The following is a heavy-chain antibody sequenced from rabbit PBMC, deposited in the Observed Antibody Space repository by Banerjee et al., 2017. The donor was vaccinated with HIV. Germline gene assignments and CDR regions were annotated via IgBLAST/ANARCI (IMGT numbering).Heavy chain of an antibody. Sequence: EESGGDLVKPEGSLTLTCKASGFDFSDNALCWFRQAPGKGPEWIGTIYTGDGTTDYASWVNGRFSISRENTQNTVSLQMNSLTAADTATYFCARDLAGVIGWNFNLWGQGTLVTVS. D-gene: IGHD4-1*01. CDR1: GFDFSDNA. CDR3: ARDLAGVIGWNFNL. J-gene: IGHJ4*01. CDR2: IYTGDGTT. V-gene: IGHV1S47*01.